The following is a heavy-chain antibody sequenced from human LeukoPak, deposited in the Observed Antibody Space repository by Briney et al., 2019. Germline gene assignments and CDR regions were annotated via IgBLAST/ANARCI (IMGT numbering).Heavy chain of an antibody. CDR2: IYHSGST. V-gene: IGHV4-59*01. CDR3: ARVPGDY. CDR1: GGSISSYY. J-gene: IGHJ4*02. Sequence: PSETLSLTCTVSGGSISSYYWSWIRQPPGKGLEWIGYIYHSGSTNYNPSLKSRVTISVDTSKNQFSLKLSSVTAADTAVYYCARVPGDYWGQGTLVTVSS.